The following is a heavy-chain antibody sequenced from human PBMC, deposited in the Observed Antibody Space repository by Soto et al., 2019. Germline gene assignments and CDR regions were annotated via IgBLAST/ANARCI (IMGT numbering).Heavy chain of an antibody. V-gene: IGHV3-21*02. CDR2: IDPSSTYM. Sequence: EVQLVESGGCRVKPGGSLRLSCAASGFTFSTFTMNLVRQAPGQGLEWVSSIDPSSTYMFYAASVTGRFTISRDNAKNSVYLQMDSLSAEDTAVYYGAREPGSYSWNYGLMDVWGQGTTVTVSS. J-gene: IGHJ6*02. D-gene: IGHD1-7*01. CDR3: AREPGSYSWNYGLMDV. CDR1: GFTFSTFT.